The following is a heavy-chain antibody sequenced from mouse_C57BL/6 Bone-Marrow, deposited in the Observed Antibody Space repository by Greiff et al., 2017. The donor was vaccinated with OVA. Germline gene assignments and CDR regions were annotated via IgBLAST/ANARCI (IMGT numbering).Heavy chain of an antibody. V-gene: IGHV5-12*01. J-gene: IGHJ1*03. CDR2: ISNGGGST. CDR3: ARHWYFDV. Sequence: KVVESGGGLVQPGGSLKLSCAASGFTFSDYYMYWVRQTPAKRLEWVAYISNGGGSTYYPDTVKGRFTISRDNAKNTLYLQMSRLKAEDTAMYYCARHWYFDVWGTGTTVTVSS. CDR1: GFTFSDYY.